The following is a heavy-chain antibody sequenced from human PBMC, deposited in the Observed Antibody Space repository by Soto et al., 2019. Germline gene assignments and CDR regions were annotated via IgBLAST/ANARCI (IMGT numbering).Heavy chain of an antibody. Sequence: QVQLQESGPGLVKPSETLSLTCTVSGGSISSYYWCWIRQPPGKGLEWIGFIFYSGSTSYNPSLTSRVTISIDTSEYQFSLKLNSVTAADTAVYYCASMIGDPVLSFDSWGQGTLVAVSS. D-gene: IGHD3-10*02. J-gene: IGHJ5*01. V-gene: IGHV4-59*01. CDR3: ASMIGDPVLSFDS. CDR1: GGSISSYY. CDR2: IFYSGST.